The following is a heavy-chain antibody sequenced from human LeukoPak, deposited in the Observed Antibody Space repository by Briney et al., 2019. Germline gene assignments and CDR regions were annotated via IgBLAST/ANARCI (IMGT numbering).Heavy chain of an antibody. CDR2: MNPNSGNT. D-gene: IGHD2-2*01. Sequence: ASVKVSCKASGYTFTSYDINWVRQATGQGLEWMGWMNPNSGNTGYAQKFQGRVTITRNTSISTAYMELSSLRSEDTAVYCCARGLVVPAARAMDVWGKGTTVTVSS. CDR1: GYTFTSYD. V-gene: IGHV1-8*03. CDR3: ARGLVVPAARAMDV. J-gene: IGHJ6*04.